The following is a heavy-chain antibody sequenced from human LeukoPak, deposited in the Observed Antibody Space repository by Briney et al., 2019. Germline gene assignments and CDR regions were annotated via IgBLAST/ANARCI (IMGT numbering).Heavy chain of an antibody. CDR2: ISGSGGNT. D-gene: IGHD3-10*01. Sequence: PGGSLRLSYAASGFSISSSAVSWVRQAPGKGLEWVSAISGSGGNTFYADSVKGRFTISRDNSKSTLYLQMNSLRAEDTAVYYCVASRGVTRAKTEYLGQGTLVTVSS. V-gene: IGHV3-23*01. CDR3: VASRGVTRAKTEY. J-gene: IGHJ4*02. CDR1: GFSISSSA.